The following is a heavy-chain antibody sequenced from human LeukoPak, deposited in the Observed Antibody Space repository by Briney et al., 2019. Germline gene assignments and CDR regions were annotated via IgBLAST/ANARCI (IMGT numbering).Heavy chain of an antibody. Sequence: GGSLRLSCAASGFTFSSYSMNWVRQAPGKGLEWVSYISSSSSTIYYADSVKGRFTISRDNAKNSLYLQMNSLRAEDTAVYYCAREGGEWIQLWLEHPLLNWFDPWGQGTLVTVPS. CDR1: GFTFSSYS. V-gene: IGHV3-48*01. D-gene: IGHD5-18*01. J-gene: IGHJ5*02. CDR3: AREGGEWIQLWLEHPLLNWFDP. CDR2: ISSSSSTI.